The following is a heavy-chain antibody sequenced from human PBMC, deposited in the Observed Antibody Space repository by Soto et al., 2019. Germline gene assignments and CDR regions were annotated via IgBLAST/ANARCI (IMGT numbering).Heavy chain of an antibody. V-gene: IGHV3-23*01. CDR3: AKRVAYSSSPAYFDY. CDR1: GFTFSNYG. Sequence: GGSLRLSCAASGFTFSNYGMSWVRQAPGKGLEWVSSISDTSGRYYADSVTGRFTISRDNSDNTLYLQMNSLRAEDTAVYYCAKRVAYSSSPAYFDYWGQGTLVTVSS. CDR2: ISDTSGR. D-gene: IGHD6-6*01. J-gene: IGHJ4*02.